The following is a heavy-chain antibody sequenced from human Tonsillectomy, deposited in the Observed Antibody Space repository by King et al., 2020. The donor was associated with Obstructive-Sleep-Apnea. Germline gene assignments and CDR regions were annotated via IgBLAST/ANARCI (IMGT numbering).Heavy chain of an antibody. CDR1: GFTFSDYY. J-gene: IGHJ5*02. CDR3: ASLGHYDFWSGYYRNWFDP. CDR2: ISSSSSYT. V-gene: IGHV3-11*06. Sequence: VQLVESGGGLVKPGGSLRLSCAASGFTFSDYYMSWIRQAPGEGLEWVSYISSSSSYTHYADSVKGRFTISRDNAKHSLYLQMNSPRAEDTAVYYLASLGHYDFWSGYYRNWFDPWGQGTLVTVSS. D-gene: IGHD3-3*01.